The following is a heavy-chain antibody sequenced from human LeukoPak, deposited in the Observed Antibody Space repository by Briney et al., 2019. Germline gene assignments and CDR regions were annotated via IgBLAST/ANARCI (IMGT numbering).Heavy chain of an antibody. J-gene: IGHJ6*02. Sequence: GPTLILSCATSGFTFSSYWMNWAHQAAGQDFVWVSHINGDGGSTTYADSVKGRFTISRDNAKNTLYLQMNSLRAEDTAVYYCARAGDIVTTMGVWGQGTTVTVSS. V-gene: IGHV3-74*01. CDR3: ARAGDIVTTMGV. D-gene: IGHD5-12*01. CDR2: INGDGGST. CDR1: GFTFSSYW.